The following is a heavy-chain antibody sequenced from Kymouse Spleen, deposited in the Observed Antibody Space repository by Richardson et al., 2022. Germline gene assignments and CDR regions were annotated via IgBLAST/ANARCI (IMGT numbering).Heavy chain of an antibody. Sequence: EVQLVESGGGLVQPGGSLKLSCAASGFTFSGSAMHWVRQASGKGLEWVGRIRSKANSYATAYAASVKGRFTISRDDSKNTAYLQMNSLKTEDTAVYYCTRHTVSDAFDIWGQGTMVTVSS. CDR1: GFTFSGSA. CDR2: IRSKANSYAT. V-gene: IGHV3-73*02. J-gene: IGHJ3*02. CDR3: TRHTVSDAFDI. D-gene: IGHD4-17*01,IGHD4-23*01.